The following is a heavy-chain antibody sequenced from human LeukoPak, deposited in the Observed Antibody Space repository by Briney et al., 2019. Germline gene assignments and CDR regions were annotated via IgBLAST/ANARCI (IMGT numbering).Heavy chain of an antibody. D-gene: IGHD2/OR15-2a*01. J-gene: IGHJ4*02. V-gene: IGHV3-7*01. Sequence: PGGSLRLSCAASGFTFANYWINWVRQAPGKGLEWVANIKPDGSEKYYVDSLRGRFTVSRDNAKNSLYLQMNSLRAEDTAVYYCARAPSPGVLYYWGQGTLVTVSS. CDR3: ARAPSPGVLYY. CDR1: GFTFANYW. CDR2: IKPDGSEK.